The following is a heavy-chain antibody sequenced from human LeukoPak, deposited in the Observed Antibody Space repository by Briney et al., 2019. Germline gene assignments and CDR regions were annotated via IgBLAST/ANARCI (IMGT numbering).Heavy chain of an antibody. D-gene: IGHD6-13*01. J-gene: IGHJ4*02. V-gene: IGHV1-69*13. CDR1: GGTFSSYA. Sequence: ASVKVSCKAPGGTFSSYAISWVRQAPGQGLEWMGGIIPIFGTANYAQKFQGRVTITADESTSTAYMELSSLRSEDTAVYYCARALGSSSWYQPLDYFDYWGQGTLVTVSS. CDR2: IIPIFGTA. CDR3: ARALGSSSWYQPLDYFDY.